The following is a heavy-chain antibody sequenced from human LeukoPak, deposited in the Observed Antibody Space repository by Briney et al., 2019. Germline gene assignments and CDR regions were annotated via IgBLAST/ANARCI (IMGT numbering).Heavy chain of an antibody. J-gene: IGHJ4*02. Sequence: ASVKVSCKASGYTFTSYGISWVRQAPGQGLERMGWISAYNGNTNYAQKLQGRVTMTTDTSTSTAYMELRSLRSDDTAVYYCARDDNYYDSSGSMDYWGQGTLVTVSS. CDR2: ISAYNGNT. D-gene: IGHD3-22*01. V-gene: IGHV1-18*01. CDR3: ARDDNYYDSSGSMDY. CDR1: GYTFTSYG.